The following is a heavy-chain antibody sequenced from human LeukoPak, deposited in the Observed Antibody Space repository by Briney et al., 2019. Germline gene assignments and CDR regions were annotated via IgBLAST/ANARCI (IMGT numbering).Heavy chain of an antibody. CDR3: ARDSGKSKQQLVKGDY. CDR1: GFPFSDYY. J-gene: IGHJ4*02. Sequence: GGSLRLSCAASGFPFSDYYMGWMRQAPGKRLEWVSFITGSGKTTYYADSVKGRFTISRDNVKNSLYLQMNSLRAEDTALYHCARDSGKSKQQLVKGDYWGQGTLVTVSS. V-gene: IGHV3-11*01. CDR2: ITGSGKTT. D-gene: IGHD6-13*01.